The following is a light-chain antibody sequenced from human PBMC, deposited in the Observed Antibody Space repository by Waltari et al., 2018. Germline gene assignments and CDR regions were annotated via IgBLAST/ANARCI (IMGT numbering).Light chain of an antibody. CDR2: EVS. CDR3: CSYTGSPHVV. J-gene: IGLJ2*01. Sequence: QSALTQPASVSGSPGQSLTIPCTGTSRHVGSYNLVSWYQQHPGRAPKLMIYEVSERPSGVSNRFSGSKSGNTASLTISGLQAEDEADYYCCSYTGSPHVVFGGGTKLTVL. CDR1: SRHVGSYNL. V-gene: IGLV2-23*02.